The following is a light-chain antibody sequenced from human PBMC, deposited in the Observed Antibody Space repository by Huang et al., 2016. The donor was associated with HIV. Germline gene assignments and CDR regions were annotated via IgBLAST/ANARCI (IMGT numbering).Light chain of an antibody. CDR1: QGLVYGDGNTY. CDR2: KVS. Sequence: DVVMTQSPLSLPVTLGQPASISCRSSQGLVYGDGNTYLSWFQQRPGQSPRRLIYKVSIRDSGVPDRCSGSGSGTDFTLMISRVEAEEVGIYYCMQGAHWPRTFGQGTKVEIK. CDR3: MQGAHWPRT. J-gene: IGKJ1*01. V-gene: IGKV2-30*01.